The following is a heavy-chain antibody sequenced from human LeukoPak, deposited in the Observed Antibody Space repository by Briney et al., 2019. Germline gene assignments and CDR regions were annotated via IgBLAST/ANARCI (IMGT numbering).Heavy chain of an antibody. D-gene: IGHD6-19*01. CDR1: GFTFSSYG. V-gene: IGHV4-38-2*01. J-gene: IGHJ4*02. Sequence: GSLRLSCAASGFTFSSYGMSWIRQPPGKGLEWIGSIYYSGSTYYNPSLKSRVTISVDTSKNQFSLKLSSVTAADTAVCYCATEYSSGWYPKYYFDYWGQGTLVTVSS. CDR2: IYYSGST. CDR3: ATEYSSGWYPKYYFDY.